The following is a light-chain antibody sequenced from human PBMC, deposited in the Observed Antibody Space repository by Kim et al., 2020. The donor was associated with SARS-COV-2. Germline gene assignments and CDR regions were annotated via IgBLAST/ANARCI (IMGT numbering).Light chain of an antibody. Sequence: DIQMTQSPSSLSASVGDRVSITCRASQDINNFLAWYRQKPGEVPKLLIYAASTLHLGVPSRFSGSGSGAYFTLTISSLQPEDFATYYCQNHNSAPLTFGGGTKVDIK. CDR3: QNHNSAPLT. CDR2: AAS. J-gene: IGKJ4*01. V-gene: IGKV1-27*01. CDR1: QDINNF.